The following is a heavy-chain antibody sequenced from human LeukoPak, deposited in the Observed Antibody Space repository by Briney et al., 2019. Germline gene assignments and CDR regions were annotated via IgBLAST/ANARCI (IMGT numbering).Heavy chain of an antibody. CDR3: ATGDGDYFDY. CDR2: IYYSGST. J-gene: IGHJ4*02. V-gene: IGHV4-61*01. CDR1: GGSVSSGSYY. Sequence: SETLSLTCTVSGGSVSSGSYYWSWIRQPPGKGLEWIGYIYYSGSTNYNPSLKSRDTISVDTSKNQFSLKLSSVTAADTAVYYCATGDGDYFDYWGQGTLVTVSS. D-gene: IGHD4-17*01.